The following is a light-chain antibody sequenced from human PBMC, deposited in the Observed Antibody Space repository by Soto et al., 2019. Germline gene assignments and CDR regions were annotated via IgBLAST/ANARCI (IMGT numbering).Light chain of an antibody. CDR3: AAWDDSLSGHVV. J-gene: IGLJ2*01. Sequence: QSVLTQPSSVSGTPGQRVTVSCSGSSSNIGRNTVNWYQQLPGTAPKLLIYSNNQRPSGVPDRFSGSKSGTSASLAISGLQSEDEADYYCAAWDDSLSGHVVFGGGTKLTVL. V-gene: IGLV1-44*01. CDR1: SSNIGRNT. CDR2: SNN.